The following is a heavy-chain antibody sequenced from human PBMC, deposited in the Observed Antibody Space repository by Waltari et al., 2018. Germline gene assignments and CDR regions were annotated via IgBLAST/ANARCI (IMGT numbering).Heavy chain of an antibody. J-gene: IGHJ5*02. CDR3: VRHWKRNGYRFDP. CDR2: IYYSGTT. Sequence: QLQLQESGPTLVKPSETLSLTCTVSGGSISRSSYYRGWIRQSPGKGLEWIGSIYYSGTTYYNPTLESRVTISGDTSKNQFSLKLSSVTAADTAVYYCVRHWKRNGYRFDPWGQGTLVTVSS. V-gene: IGHV4-39*01. D-gene: IGHD5-12*01. CDR1: GGSISRSSYY.